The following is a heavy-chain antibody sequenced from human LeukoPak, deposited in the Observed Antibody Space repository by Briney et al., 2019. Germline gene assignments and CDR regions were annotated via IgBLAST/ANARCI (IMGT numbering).Heavy chain of an antibody. CDR3: AEDDAWLRYQY. V-gene: IGHV3-23*01. D-gene: IGHD3-9*01. Sequence: ETLSLTCTVSGGSISSDYWSWIRQPPGKGLEWVSGISGSGGSTYYADSVKGRFTISRDNSKNTLDLQMNSLRAEDTAVYYCAEDDAWLRYQYWGQGTLVTVSS. CDR2: ISGSGGST. CDR1: GGSISSDY. J-gene: IGHJ4*02.